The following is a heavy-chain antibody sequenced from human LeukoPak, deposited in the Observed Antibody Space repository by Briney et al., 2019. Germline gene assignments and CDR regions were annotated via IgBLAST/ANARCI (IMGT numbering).Heavy chain of an antibody. CDR1: GFTFDDYA. CDR2: INTDGSST. CDR3: ARDGYNPYYYYYMDV. Sequence: PGGSLRLSCAASGFTFDDYAMHWVRQAPGKGLVWVSRINTDGSSTSYADSVKGRFTISRDNAKNSLYLQMNSLRAEDTAVYYCARDGYNPYYYYYMDVWGKGTTVTVSS. J-gene: IGHJ6*03. V-gene: IGHV3-74*01. D-gene: IGHD5-24*01.